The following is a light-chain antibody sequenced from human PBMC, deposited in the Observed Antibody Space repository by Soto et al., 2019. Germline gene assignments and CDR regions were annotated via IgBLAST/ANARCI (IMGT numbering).Light chain of an antibody. CDR3: QQSYSTLFT. V-gene: IGKV1-39*01. J-gene: IGKJ3*01. CDR2: AAS. Sequence: DIQMTQSPSSLSASVGDRVTITCRASQTIIRYLNWYQQKPGRAPNLLIYAASSLQSGVPSRFSGSGSGTEFTLTISSLQPEDFATYYCQQSYSTLFTFGLRTKVEIK. CDR1: QTIIRY.